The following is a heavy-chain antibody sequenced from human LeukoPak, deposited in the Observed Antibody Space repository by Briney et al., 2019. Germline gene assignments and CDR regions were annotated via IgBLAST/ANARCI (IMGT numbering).Heavy chain of an antibody. V-gene: IGHV3-23*01. D-gene: IGHD6-19*01. CDR3: AKDEAVAGTAYYYYGMDV. CDR2: ISGSGGST. CDR1: GFTFSSYA. J-gene: IGHJ6*02. Sequence: PGGPLRLSCAASGFTFSSYAMSWVRQAPGKGLEWVSAISGSGGSTYYADSVKGRFTISRDNSKNTLYLQMNSLRAEDTAVYYCAKDEAVAGTAYYYYGMDVWGQGTTVTVSS.